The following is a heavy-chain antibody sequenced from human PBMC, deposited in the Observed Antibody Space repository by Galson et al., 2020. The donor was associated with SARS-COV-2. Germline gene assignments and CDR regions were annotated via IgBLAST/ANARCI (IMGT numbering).Heavy chain of an antibody. Sequence: TGGSLRLSCAASGFTFSNFAMNWVRQAPGKGLEWVSGLSGGGGNTYYAASVKGRFTISRDNSKNTLYLQMNSLRVEDTAVYYCAKDGGGWLTIGGDYFDYWGQGILVTVSA. CDR1: GFTFSNFA. D-gene: IGHD2-15*01. J-gene: IGHJ4*02. V-gene: IGHV3-23*01. CDR3: AKDGGGWLTIGGDYFDY. CDR2: LSGGGGNT.